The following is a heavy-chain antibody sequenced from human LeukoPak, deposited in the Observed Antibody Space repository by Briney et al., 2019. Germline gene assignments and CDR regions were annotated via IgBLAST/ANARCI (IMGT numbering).Heavy chain of an antibody. J-gene: IGHJ4*02. D-gene: IGHD2-15*01. CDR1: GFTFSSYA. Sequence: PGGSLRLSCAASGFTFSSYAMSWVRQAPGKGLEWVANIKQDGTEKYYADSVKGRFTISRDNAENSLYLQMNSLRAEDTAVYYCTRDTGCPGGTCYSFYDYWGQGTLVTVSS. CDR2: IKQDGTEK. V-gene: IGHV3-7*01. CDR3: TRDTGCPGGTCYSFYDY.